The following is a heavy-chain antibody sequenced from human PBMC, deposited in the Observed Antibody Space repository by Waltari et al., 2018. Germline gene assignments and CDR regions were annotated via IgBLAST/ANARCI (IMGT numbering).Heavy chain of an antibody. D-gene: IGHD3-22*01. CDR2: ISWNSGSI. Sequence: EVQLVESGGGLVQPGRSLRLSCAASGFTFDDYAMHWVRQAPGRGLEWVSGISWNSGSIGDADSVKGRFTISRDNAKNSLYLQMNSLRAEDTALYYCAKDSYYDSSGYGSAFDIWGQGTMVTVSS. CDR1: GFTFDDYA. J-gene: IGHJ3*02. CDR3: AKDSYYDSSGYGSAFDI. V-gene: IGHV3-9*01.